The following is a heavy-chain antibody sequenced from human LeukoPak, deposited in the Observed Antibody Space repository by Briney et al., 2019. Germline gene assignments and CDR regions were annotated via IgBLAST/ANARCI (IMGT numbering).Heavy chain of an antibody. CDR2: INPSGGST. Sequence: ASVNASCKASGYTFTTYYMHSVRQAPGQGLEWMGIINPSGGSTSYAQKFQGRVTMTRDTSTSTVYMELSSLRSEDTAVYYCAREASSGYYVFLSLDYWGQGTLVTVSS. CDR1: GYTFTTYY. V-gene: IGHV1-46*01. CDR3: AREASSGYYVFLSLDY. D-gene: IGHD3-22*01. J-gene: IGHJ4*02.